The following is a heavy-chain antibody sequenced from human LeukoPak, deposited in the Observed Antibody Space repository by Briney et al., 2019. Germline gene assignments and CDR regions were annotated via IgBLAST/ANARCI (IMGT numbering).Heavy chain of an antibody. D-gene: IGHD6-13*01. CDR3: ARVYSSSWYNYYYYYMDV. CDR1: GGSFSGYY. CDR2: INHSGST. Sequence: AEALSLTCAVYGGSFSGYYWSWIRQPPGKGLEWIGEINHSGSTNYNPSLKSRVTISVDTSKNQFSLKLSSVTAADTAVYYCARVYSSSWYNYYYYYMDVWGKGATVTISS. V-gene: IGHV4-34*01. J-gene: IGHJ6*03.